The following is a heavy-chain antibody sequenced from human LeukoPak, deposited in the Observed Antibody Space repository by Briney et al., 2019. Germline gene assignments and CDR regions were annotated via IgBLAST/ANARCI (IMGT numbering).Heavy chain of an antibody. Sequence: GGSLRLSCAASGFTFSSYSMNWVRQAPGKGLEWVSYISSSSSTIYYADSVKGRFTISRDNAKNSLYLQMNSLRAEDTAVYYCAKGRSSYSGSYNYWGQGTLVTVSS. J-gene: IGHJ4*02. D-gene: IGHD1-26*01. CDR2: ISSSSSTI. V-gene: IGHV3-48*01. CDR1: GFTFSSYS. CDR3: AKGRSSYSGSYNY.